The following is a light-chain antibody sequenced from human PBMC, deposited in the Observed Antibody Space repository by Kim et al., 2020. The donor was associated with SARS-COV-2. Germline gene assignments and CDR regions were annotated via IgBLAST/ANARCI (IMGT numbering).Light chain of an antibody. CDR2: DNN. CDR3: GTWDSSLSAVV. Sequence: GTQLTIPRPGSTASIENSCVSWYQHLPETARKLLSYDNNKRPSGIPGRFSGSKSGTSATLDISGLQTGDDADYYCGTWDSSLSAVVFGGETQLTVL. J-gene: IGLJ2*01. CDR1: TASIENSC. V-gene: IGLV1-51*01.